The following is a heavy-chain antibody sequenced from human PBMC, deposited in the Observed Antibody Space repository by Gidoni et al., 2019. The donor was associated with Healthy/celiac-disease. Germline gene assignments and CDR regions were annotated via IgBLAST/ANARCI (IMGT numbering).Heavy chain of an antibody. CDR1: GFPFSSYS. D-gene: IGHD3-3*01. CDR3: ARAQDYDFWSGPSWRPQAHWYFDL. CDR2: ISSSSSTI. Sequence: EVQLVESGGGLVQPGGSLRLSCAASGFPFSSYSMNWVRQGPGKGLEWGSYISSSSSTIYYADSVKGRFTISRDNAKNSLYLQMNSLRDEDTAVYYCARAQDYDFWSGPSWRPQAHWYFDLWGRGTLVTVSS. J-gene: IGHJ2*01. V-gene: IGHV3-48*02.